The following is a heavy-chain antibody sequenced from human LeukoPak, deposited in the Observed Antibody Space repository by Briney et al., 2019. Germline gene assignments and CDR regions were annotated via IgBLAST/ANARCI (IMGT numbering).Heavy chain of an antibody. CDR1: GFTFSNA. D-gene: IGHD6-19*01. J-gene: IGHJ4*02. CDR3: ARVSGWRHFDY. Sequence: PGRSLRLSCAASGFTFSNAMHWVRQAPGKGLEWVAVISYDGSNKYYADSVKGRFTISRDNSKNTLYLQMNSLRAGDTAVYYCARVSGWRHFDYWGQGTLVTVSS. CDR2: ISYDGSNK. V-gene: IGHV3-30-3*01.